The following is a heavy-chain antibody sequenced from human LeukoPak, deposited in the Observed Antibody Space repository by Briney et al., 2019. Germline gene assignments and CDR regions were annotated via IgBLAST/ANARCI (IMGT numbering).Heavy chain of an antibody. CDR3: AREARGYSNNWFHRPYFDY. Sequence: PSETLSLTCAVYGGSFSGYYWSWIRQPPGKGLEWIGKINHSGSTNYNPSLKSRVTISVDTSKNQFSLKLSSVTAADTAVYYCAREARGYSNNWFHRPYFDYWGQGTLVTVSS. J-gene: IGHJ4*02. D-gene: IGHD6-13*01. CDR2: INHSGST. V-gene: IGHV4-34*01. CDR1: GGSFSGYY.